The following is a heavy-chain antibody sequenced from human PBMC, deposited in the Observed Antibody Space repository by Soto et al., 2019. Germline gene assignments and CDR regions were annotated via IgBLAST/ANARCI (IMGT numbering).Heavy chain of an antibody. CDR1: GGSISSYY. J-gene: IGHJ4*02. V-gene: IGHV4-59*08. CDR2: IYSSGST. CDR3: ARRYGGGFDY. D-gene: IGHD3-10*01. Sequence: QVQLLESGPGLVKPSETLSLTCTVSGGSISSYYWSWIRQPPGKGLEWIGYIYSSGSTNYNPSLKSRVTISVDTSKNQFSLKLSSVTAADPAVYYCARRYGGGFDYWGQGTLVTVSS.